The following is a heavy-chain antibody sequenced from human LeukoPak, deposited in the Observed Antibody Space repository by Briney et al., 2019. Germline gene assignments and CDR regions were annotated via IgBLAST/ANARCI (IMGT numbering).Heavy chain of an antibody. CDR2: ISSSSSVI. CDR1: GLRFSDYW. Sequence: GGSLRLSCAVSGLRFSDYWMQWVRRAPGKELEWVSYISSSSSVIYYADSVKGRFTISRDNAKSSLYLQMNSLRAEDTAVYYCARGWEDAFDFWGQGTMVTVSS. CDR3: ARGWEDAFDF. V-gene: IGHV3-48*01. D-gene: IGHD1-26*01. J-gene: IGHJ3*01.